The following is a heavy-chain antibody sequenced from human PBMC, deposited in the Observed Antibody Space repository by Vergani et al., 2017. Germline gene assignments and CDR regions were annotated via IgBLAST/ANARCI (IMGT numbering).Heavy chain of an antibody. V-gene: IGHV3-30*02. J-gene: IGHJ4*02. Sequence: QVQLVESGGGVVKRGGSLRLSCATSGFTFSNYDMQWIRQGPGKGLEFVAFIQCDGSNQYYADSVKGRFTLSRDFSKNTLYLQMNSMRTEDTATYYYARHFWGWGFDYWCRETHVIVS. CDR3: ARHFWGWGFDY. D-gene: IGHD3-16*01. CDR2: IQCDGSNQ. CDR1: GFTFSNYD.